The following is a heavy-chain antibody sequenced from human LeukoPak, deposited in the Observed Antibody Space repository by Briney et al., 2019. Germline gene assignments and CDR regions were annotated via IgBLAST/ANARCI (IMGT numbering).Heavy chain of an antibody. J-gene: IGHJ6*03. Sequence: ASVKVSCKASGYTFTSYDINWVRQATGQGLEWMGWMNPNSGNTGYAQKFQGRVTMTRNTSISTAYMELNSLRAEDTAVYYCAKGRGWEASYYYYYMDVWGKGTTVTISS. CDR2: MNPNSGNT. V-gene: IGHV1-8*01. CDR1: GYTFTSYD. D-gene: IGHD1-26*01. CDR3: AKGRGWEASYYYYYMDV.